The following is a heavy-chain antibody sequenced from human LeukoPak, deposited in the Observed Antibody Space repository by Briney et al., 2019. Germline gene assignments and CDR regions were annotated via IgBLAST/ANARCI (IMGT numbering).Heavy chain of an antibody. D-gene: IGHD3-10*01. J-gene: IGHJ4*02. CDR3: ARGVTMVRGVIMVYFDY. Sequence: PSQTLSLTCAVSGGSISSGGYSWSWLRQPPGKGLEWLEYIYHSGSTYYNPSLKSRVTISVDRSKNQFSLKLSSVTAADTAVYYCARGVTMVRGVIMVYFDYWGQGTLVTVSS. CDR2: IYHSGST. CDR1: GGSISSGGYS. V-gene: IGHV4-30-2*01.